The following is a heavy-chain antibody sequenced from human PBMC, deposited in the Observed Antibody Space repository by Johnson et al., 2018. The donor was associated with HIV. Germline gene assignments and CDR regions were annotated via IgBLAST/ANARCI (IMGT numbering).Heavy chain of an antibody. CDR2: LSFDGTNK. V-gene: IGHV3-33*03. CDR3: ARVAVSTAAGGVPLDI. Sequence: QVQLVESGGGVVQPGRSLRLSCAASGFTFRSYGMHWVRQAPGKGLEWVAVLSFDGTNKDSSDSVSGRLILSRDNSKNTLYLQMNSLRAEDTALYFCARVAVSTAAGGVPLDIWGPGTMVTVSA. D-gene: IGHD2-2*01. J-gene: IGHJ3*02. CDR1: GFTFRSYG.